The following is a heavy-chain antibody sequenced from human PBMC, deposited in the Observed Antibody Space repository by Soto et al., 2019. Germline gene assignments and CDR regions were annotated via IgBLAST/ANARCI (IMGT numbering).Heavy chain of an antibody. J-gene: IGHJ4*02. D-gene: IGHD6-25*01. CDR1: GFTFSSYA. V-gene: IGHV3-30-3*01. CDR3: ARGRPAPDY. Sequence: QVQLVESGGGVVQPGRSLRLSCAASGFTFSSYAMHWVRQAPGKGLEWVAVISYDGSNKCYADSVKGRFTISRDNSKNTLYLQMNSLRAEDTAVYYCARGRPAPDYWGQGTLVTVSS. CDR2: ISYDGSNK.